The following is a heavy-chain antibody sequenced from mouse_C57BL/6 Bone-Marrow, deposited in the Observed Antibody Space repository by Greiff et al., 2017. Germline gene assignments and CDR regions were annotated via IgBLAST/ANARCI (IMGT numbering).Heavy chain of an antibody. CDR2: IWSGGST. CDR3: SRSHYGSSYWYMDV. J-gene: IGHJ1*03. CDR1: GFSLTSYG. V-gene: IGHV2-2*01. Sequence: VKLVESGPGLVQPSQSLSITCTVSGFSLTSYGVHWVRQSPGKGLEWLGVIWSGGSTDYNAAFISRLSISKDNSKSQVFFKMNSLQADDTAIYYCSRSHYGSSYWYMDVWGKGTTVTVSS. D-gene: IGHD1-1*01.